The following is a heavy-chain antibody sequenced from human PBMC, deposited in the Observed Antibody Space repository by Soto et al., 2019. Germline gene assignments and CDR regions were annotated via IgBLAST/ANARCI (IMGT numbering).Heavy chain of an antibody. Sequence: ASVKVSCKASGYAFTSYGISRVREAPGQALEWMGWISAYNGNTNYAQKLQGRVTMTTDTSTSTAYMELRSLRSDDTAVYYCARDQGDIVVVPAVAADWFDPWGQGTLVTVSS. CDR2: ISAYNGNT. D-gene: IGHD2-2*01. CDR3: ARDQGDIVVVPAVAADWFDP. J-gene: IGHJ5*02. CDR1: GYAFTSYG. V-gene: IGHV1-18*01.